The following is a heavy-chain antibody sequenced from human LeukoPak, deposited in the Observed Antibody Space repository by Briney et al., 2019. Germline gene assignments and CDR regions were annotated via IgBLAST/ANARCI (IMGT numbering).Heavy chain of an antibody. Sequence: PSETLSLTCTVSGGSISSGDYYWSWIRQPPGKGLEWIGYIYYSGSTYYNPSLKSRVTISVDTSKNQFSLKLSSVTAADTAVYYCARGLGNFPPGGYWGQGTLVTVSS. CDR2: IYYSGST. V-gene: IGHV4-30-4*01. J-gene: IGHJ4*02. CDR1: GGSISSGDYY. CDR3: ARGLGNFPPGGY. D-gene: IGHD1-1*01.